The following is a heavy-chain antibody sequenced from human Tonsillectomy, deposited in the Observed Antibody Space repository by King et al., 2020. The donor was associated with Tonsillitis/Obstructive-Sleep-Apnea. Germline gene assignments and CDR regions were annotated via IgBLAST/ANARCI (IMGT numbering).Heavy chain of an antibody. CDR2: FYYSGST. CDR1: GGSISSSSYY. J-gene: IGHJ4*02. CDR3: ARRSWIQLWYY. Sequence: LQLQESGPGLVKPSETLSLTCTVSGGSISSSSYYWGWIRQPPGKGLEWIGSFYYSGSTYYNPPLKSRVTISVDTSKNQFSLKLSSVTAADTAVYYCARRSWIQLWYYWGQGTLVTVSS. V-gene: IGHV4-39*01. D-gene: IGHD5-18*01.